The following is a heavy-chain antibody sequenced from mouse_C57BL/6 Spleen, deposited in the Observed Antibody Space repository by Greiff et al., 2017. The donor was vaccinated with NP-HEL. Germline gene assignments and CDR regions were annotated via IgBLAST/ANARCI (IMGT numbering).Heavy chain of an antibody. J-gene: IGHJ2*01. CDR1: GFTFSDYG. V-gene: IGHV5-17*01. Sequence: EVQLVESGGGLVKPGGSLKLSCAASGFTFSDYGMHWVRQAPEKGLEWVAYISSGSSTIYYADTVKGRFTISRDNAKNTLFLQMTSLRSEDTAMYYCARGDYGTPNYFDYWGQGTTLTVSS. CDR2: ISSGSSTI. CDR3: ARGDYGTPNYFDY. D-gene: IGHD1-1*01.